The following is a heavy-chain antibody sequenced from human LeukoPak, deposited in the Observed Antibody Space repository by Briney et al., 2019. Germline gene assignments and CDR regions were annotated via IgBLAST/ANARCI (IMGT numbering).Heavy chain of an antibody. CDR1: GFTFSSYA. CDR2: ISYDGSNK. CDR3: ARVPYSSGWYYFDY. D-gene: IGHD6-19*01. J-gene: IGHJ4*02. V-gene: IGHV3-30*04. Sequence: GGSLRLSCAASGFTFSSYAMHWVRQAPGKELEWVAVISYDGSNKYYADSVKGRFTISRDNSKNTLYLQMNSLRAEDTAVYYCARVPYSSGWYYFDYWGQGTLVTVSS.